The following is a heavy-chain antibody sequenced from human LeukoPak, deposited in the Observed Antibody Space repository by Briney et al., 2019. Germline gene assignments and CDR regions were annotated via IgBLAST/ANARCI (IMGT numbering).Heavy chain of an antibody. D-gene: IGHD6-13*01. CDR2: IYHSGST. Sequence: SETLSLTCTVSGDSISSYYWSWIRQPPGKGLEWIGYIYHSGSTNYNPSLKSRVTISADTSKDQFSLKLASVTAADTAVYYCATGYSSTWYYFDYWGREPWSPSPQ. V-gene: IGHV4-59*01. CDR3: ATGYSSTWYYFDY. CDR1: GDSISSYY. J-gene: IGHJ4*02.